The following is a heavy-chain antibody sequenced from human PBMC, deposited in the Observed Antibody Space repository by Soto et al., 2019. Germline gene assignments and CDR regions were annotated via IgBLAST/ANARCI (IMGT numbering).Heavy chain of an antibody. CDR1: GGSISGSSYY. CDR3: AREESIAARGFDY. J-gene: IGHJ4*02. Sequence: SETLSLTCTVSGGSISGSSYYWGWIRQPPGKGLEWIGSIYYSGSTYYNPSLKSRVTIPVDTSKNQFSLKLSSVTAADTAVYYCAREESIAARGFDYWGQGTLVTVSS. V-gene: IGHV4-39*02. CDR2: IYYSGST. D-gene: IGHD6-6*01.